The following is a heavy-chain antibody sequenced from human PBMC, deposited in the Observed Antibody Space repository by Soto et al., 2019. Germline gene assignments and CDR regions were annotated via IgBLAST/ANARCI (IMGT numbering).Heavy chain of an antibody. CDR1: GYTFTVYA. D-gene: IGHD6-19*01. J-gene: IGHJ4*02. V-gene: IGHV1-3*05. CDR3: ARAVAVPADFDY. Sequence: QVQLVQSGAEEKKPGASVKVSCKASGYTFTVYAIHWVLQAPGQRLEWMGWINAGNGHTKYSQKFQGRVTITRDTSASTAYMELSSLRSEDTALYYCARAVAVPADFDYWGQGTLVTVSS. CDR2: INAGNGHT.